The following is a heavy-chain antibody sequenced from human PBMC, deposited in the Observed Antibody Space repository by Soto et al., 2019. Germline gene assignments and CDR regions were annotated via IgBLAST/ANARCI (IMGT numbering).Heavy chain of an antibody. V-gene: IGHV4-4*02. D-gene: IGHD3-22*01. J-gene: IGHJ5*02. Sequence: SETLSLTCAVSGGSMSSSNWWSWVRQPPGKGLEWIGEIYHSGSTNYNPSLKSRVTISVDKSKNQFSLKLSSVTAADTAVYYCAALGTYFYDTSDTTFDPWGQGTLVTVSS. CDR2: IYHSGST. CDR1: GGSMSSSNW. CDR3: AALGTYFYDTSDTTFDP.